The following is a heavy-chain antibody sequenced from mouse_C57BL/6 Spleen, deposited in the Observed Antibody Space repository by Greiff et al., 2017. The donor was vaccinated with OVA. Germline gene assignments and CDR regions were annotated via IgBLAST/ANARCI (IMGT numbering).Heavy chain of an antibody. Sequence: EVQLQQSGPELVKPGASVKIPCKASGYTFTDYNMDWVKQSPGKSLEWIGDINPNNGGTIYNEKFKGKATLTVDKSSSKAYMELRSLTSEDTAVYSWANSLVREGFAYWGQGTLVTVSA. V-gene: IGHV1-18*01. CDR3: ANSLVREGFAY. CDR1: GYTFTDYN. D-gene: IGHD2-5*01. CDR2: INPNNGGT. J-gene: IGHJ3*01.